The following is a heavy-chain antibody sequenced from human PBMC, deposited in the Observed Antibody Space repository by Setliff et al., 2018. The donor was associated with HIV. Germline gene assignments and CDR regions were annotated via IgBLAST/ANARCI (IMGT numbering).Heavy chain of an antibody. Sequence: SETLSLTCTVSGVSITSHYWNWIRQSPGKGLEWNGFGHHSGHTRQNPSLASRVTISVDMSKNQFSLKLNSLSAADTAVYYGARWESAQKAFNPWGHGTMVTVS. J-gene: IGHJ3*01. V-gene: IGHV4-4*09. CDR3: ARWESAQKAFNP. CDR1: GVSITSHY. CDR2: GHHSGHT. D-gene: IGHD1-26*01.